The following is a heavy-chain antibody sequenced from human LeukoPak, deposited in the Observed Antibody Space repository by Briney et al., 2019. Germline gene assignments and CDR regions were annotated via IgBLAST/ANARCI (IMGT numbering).Heavy chain of an antibody. CDR3: ALSFYYYVTFDI. J-gene: IGHJ3*02. Sequence: GGSLRLSCAASGFSFSAYPMGWVRQAPGKGLQWLSGISASGDVTFHADRVKGRFAISRDNSKNTLYLQMTGLRAGDTAVYYCALSFYYYVTFDIWGQGTMVTVSS. V-gene: IGHV3-23*01. D-gene: IGHD3-10*02. CDR2: ISASGDVT. CDR1: GFSFSAYP.